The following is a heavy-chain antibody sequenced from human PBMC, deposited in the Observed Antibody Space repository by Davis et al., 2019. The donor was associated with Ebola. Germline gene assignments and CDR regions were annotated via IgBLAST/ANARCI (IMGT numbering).Heavy chain of an antibody. J-gene: IGHJ6*02. CDR2: IYPGDSDT. CDR3: ARLSSSSWFYGMDV. Sequence: GESLKISCKDSGFRFSSHWIAWVRQMPGKGLEWMGIIYPGDSDTRYSPSFEGQVTISVDKSISTAYLQWSSLKASDTVMYYCARLSSSSWFYGMDVWGQGTTVTVSS. CDR1: GFRFSSHW. V-gene: IGHV5-51*01. D-gene: IGHD6-13*01.